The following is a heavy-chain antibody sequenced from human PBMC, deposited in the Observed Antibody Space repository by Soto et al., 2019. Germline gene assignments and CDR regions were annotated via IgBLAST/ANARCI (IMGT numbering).Heavy chain of an antibody. CDR2: IDHSGTT. V-gene: IGHV4-31*03. J-gene: IGHJ5*02. D-gene: IGHD5-18*01. CDR3: VRGGGYSYQNYLDL. CDR1: GGSVNSGGYY. Sequence: SETLSLTCTVSGGSVNSGGYYWTWIRQHPEKGLEWLGNIDHSGTTYYNPALRSRLSMSLDTSQNHFSLQVTSLTAADTAVYFCVRGGGYSYQNYLDLWGQGSLVTVSS.